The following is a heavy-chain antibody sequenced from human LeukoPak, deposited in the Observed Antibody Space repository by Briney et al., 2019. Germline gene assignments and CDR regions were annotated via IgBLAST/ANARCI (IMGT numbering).Heavy chain of an antibody. Sequence: GSLRLSCAASGFTVSTNYMSWVRQAPGKGLEWVAFIRYDGSNKYYADSVKGRFTISRDNSKNTLYLQMNSLRAEDTAVYYCAKGSKIAAAGTPFDYWGQGTLVTVSS. V-gene: IGHV3-30*02. D-gene: IGHD6-13*01. CDR2: IRYDGSNK. CDR1: GFTVSTNY. CDR3: AKGSKIAAAGTPFDY. J-gene: IGHJ4*02.